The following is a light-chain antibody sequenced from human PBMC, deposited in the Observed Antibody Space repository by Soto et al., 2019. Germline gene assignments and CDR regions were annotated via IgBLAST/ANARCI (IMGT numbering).Light chain of an antibody. CDR2: SAS. V-gene: IGKV3-15*01. CDR1: QSVGSL. J-gene: IGKJ5*01. CDR3: QQYNNWPIT. Sequence: EVVLTQSPATLSVSPGERATLSCRASQSVGSLLAWYQQKLGQAPRLLIYSASTRATNIAGRFSGSGSWTEFTLTISSLQSEDFGVYYCQQYNNWPITFGQGTRLE.